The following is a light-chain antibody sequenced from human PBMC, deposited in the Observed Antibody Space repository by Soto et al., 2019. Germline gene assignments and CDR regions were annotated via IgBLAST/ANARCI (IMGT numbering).Light chain of an antibody. V-gene: IGLV2-8*01. CDR2: EVS. Sequence: QSALTQPPSASGSPGQSVTISCTGTSSDIGGYNYISWYQQHPGKAPKLMIYEVSKRPSGVPDRFSASKSGNTASLTVSGLQEEDEADYYCASYAVSNVVFGGGTKLTVL. CDR1: SSDIGGYNY. CDR3: ASYAVSNVV. J-gene: IGLJ2*01.